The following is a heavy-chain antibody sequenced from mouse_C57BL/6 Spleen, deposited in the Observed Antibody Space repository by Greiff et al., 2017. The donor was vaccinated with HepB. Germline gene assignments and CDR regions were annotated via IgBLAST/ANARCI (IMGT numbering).Heavy chain of an antibody. J-gene: IGHJ2*01. CDR2: ISSGGSYT. Sequence: EVQLQESGGDLVKPGGSLKLSCAASGFTFSSYGMSWVRQTPDKRLEWVATISSGGSYTYYPDSVKGRFTISRDNAKNTLYLQMSSLKSEDTAMYYCARPSKDYFDYWGQGTTLTVSS. V-gene: IGHV5-6*01. CDR1: GFTFSSYG. CDR3: ARPSKDYFDY.